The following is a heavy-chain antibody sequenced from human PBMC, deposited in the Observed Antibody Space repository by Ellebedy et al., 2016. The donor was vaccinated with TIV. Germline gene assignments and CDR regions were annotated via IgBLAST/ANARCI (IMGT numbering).Heavy chain of an antibody. J-gene: IGHJ4*02. CDR1: GFTFSSYN. CDR2: ISSNSGNK. CDR3: ARDLHFAFDY. V-gene: IGHV3-21*01. Sequence: PGGSLRLSCAASGFTFSSYNMNWVRQAPGKGLEWVSSISSNSGNKYCADSVAGRFTISRDNARNSLYLQMNSLRAEDTAVYYCARDLHFAFDYWGRGTLVTVSS.